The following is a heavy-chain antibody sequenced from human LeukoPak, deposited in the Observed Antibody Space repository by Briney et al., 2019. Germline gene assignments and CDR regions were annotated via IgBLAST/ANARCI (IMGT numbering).Heavy chain of an antibody. CDR2: ISYDGSNK. CDR1: GFTFSSYG. J-gene: IGHJ4*02. Sequence: GRSLRLSCAASGFTFSSYGMHWVRQAPGKGLEWVAVISYDGSNKYYADSVKGRFTISRDNSKNTLYLQMNSLRAEDTAAYYCAKDLGVVATMNFDYWGQGTLVTVSS. V-gene: IGHV3-30*18. CDR3: AKDLGVVATMNFDY. D-gene: IGHD5-12*01.